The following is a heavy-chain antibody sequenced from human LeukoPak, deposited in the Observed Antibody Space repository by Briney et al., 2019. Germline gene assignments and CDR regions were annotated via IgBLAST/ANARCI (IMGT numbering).Heavy chain of an antibody. V-gene: IGHV1-69*13. D-gene: IGHD2-15*01. CDR3: ARAANVVVVVAATDYYYGMDV. J-gene: IGHJ6*02. CDR1: GGTFSSYA. Sequence: SVKVSCKASGGTFSSYAISWVRQAPGQGLEWMGGIIPIFGTANYAQKFQGRVTITADESTSTAYMELSSLRSEDTAVYYCARAANVVVVVAATDYYYGMDVWGQGTTVTVSS. CDR2: IIPIFGTA.